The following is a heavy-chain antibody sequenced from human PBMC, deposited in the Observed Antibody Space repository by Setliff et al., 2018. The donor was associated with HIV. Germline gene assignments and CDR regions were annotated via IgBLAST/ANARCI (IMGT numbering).Heavy chain of an antibody. Sequence: PSETLSLTCTVSGGSIRSGNYYWSWIRQPPGKGLEWIGSIYYSGSTYYNPSLKSRVTMSVDTSKNQFSLNLASVTAADTAVYYCARLGYSGSLVGAFDIWGQGTMVTVSS. CDR3: ARLGYSGSLVGAFDI. CDR1: GGSIRSGNYY. D-gene: IGHD1-26*01. CDR2: IYYSGST. J-gene: IGHJ3*02. V-gene: IGHV4-39*07.